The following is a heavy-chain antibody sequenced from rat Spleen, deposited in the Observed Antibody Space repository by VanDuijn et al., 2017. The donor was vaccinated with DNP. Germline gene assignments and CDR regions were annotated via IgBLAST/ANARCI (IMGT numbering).Heavy chain of an antibody. J-gene: IGHJ2*01. D-gene: IGHD4-3*01. CDR2: ISTGGGNT. CDR1: GFTFSNYY. Sequence: EVQLVESGGGLVQPGRSMKLSCAASGFTFSNYYMAWVRQAPTKGLEWVASISTGGGNTYYRDSVKGRFTLSRDKAKSSLYLQMNSLRSEDTATYYCAKDPRDFDSWGQGVIVTVSS. CDR3: AKDPRDFDS. V-gene: IGHV5-25*01.